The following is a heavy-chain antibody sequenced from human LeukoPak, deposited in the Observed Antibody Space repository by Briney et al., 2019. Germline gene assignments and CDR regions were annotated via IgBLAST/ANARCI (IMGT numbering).Heavy chain of an antibody. V-gene: IGHV1-18*01. CDR1: GYTFSNFG. Sequence: EASVTVSCKASGYTFSNFGITWVRQAPGQGLEGMGWISVYNGNTNYAQNLQGRVTLTTDTSTSTAYMELRSLRSDDTALYYCARTCSSSSCYMVHWGQGTLVTVSS. CDR2: ISVYNGNT. J-gene: IGHJ4*02. CDR3: ARTCSSSSCYMVH. D-gene: IGHD2-2*02.